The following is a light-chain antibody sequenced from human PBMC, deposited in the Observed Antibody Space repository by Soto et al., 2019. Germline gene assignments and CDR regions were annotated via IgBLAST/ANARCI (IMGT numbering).Light chain of an antibody. CDR3: QQYNSWPLT. J-gene: IGKJ4*01. CDR1: QSITNY. V-gene: IGKV1-17*01. CDR2: AAS. Sequence: DIQMTQSPSALSASVGDRVTITCRASQSITNYLNWYQHKPGQAPNLLIYAASTLQAGVPSRFRGSGSGTEFTLTISSLQSEDFAVYYCQQYNSWPLTFGGGTKVDIK.